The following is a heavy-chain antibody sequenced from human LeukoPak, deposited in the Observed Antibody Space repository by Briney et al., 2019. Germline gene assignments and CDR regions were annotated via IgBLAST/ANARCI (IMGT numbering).Heavy chain of an antibody. CDR1: GLTYNRYW. V-gene: IGHV3-7*01. CDR2: IKQDGNEK. J-gene: IGHJ4*02. CDR3: ARGQKSAD. Sequence: GGPLTLSCAASGLTYNRYWMRWVRQAPEEGLEWVANIKQDGNEKLYMDSVKGRLTLSRHNAKHSLYLQENSLRAEHACVFYWARGQKSADWGQGTLVTVSS.